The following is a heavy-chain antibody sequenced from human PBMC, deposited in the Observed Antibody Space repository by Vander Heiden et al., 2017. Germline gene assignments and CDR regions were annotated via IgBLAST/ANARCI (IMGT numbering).Heavy chain of an antibody. CDR1: GVARNNARMG. CDR2: IFSNDEK. D-gene: IGHD2-15*01. CDR3: ARITNCSGGSGYSGAFDY. V-gene: IGHV2-26*01. Sequence: QVTLKESGPVRCKLTETATPTCTVAGVARNNARMGVSGIRQPPGKALEWLAHIFSNDEKSYITSLKSRFTISKDTSKSQVVRTITNMDPMEPATYYCARITNCSGGSGYSGAFDYWGQGTLVTVSS. J-gene: IGHJ4*02.